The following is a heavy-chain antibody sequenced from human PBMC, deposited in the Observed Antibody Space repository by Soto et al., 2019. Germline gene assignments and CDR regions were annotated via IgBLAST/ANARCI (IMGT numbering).Heavy chain of an antibody. CDR2: INHSGST. D-gene: IGHD6-19*01. V-gene: IGHV4-34*01. Sequence: SETLSLTCAVYGGSFSGYYWGWVRQPPGKGLEWVGEINHSGSTNYNPSLKSRVTISVDTSKNQFSLKLSSVTAADTAVYYCARFRPRRSSGQGYYYYYYGMDVWGQGTTVTVSS. CDR1: GGSFSGYY. J-gene: IGHJ6*02. CDR3: ARFRPRRSSGQGYYYYYYGMDV.